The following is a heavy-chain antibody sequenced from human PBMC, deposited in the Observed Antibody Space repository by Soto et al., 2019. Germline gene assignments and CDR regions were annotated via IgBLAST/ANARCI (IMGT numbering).Heavy chain of an antibody. CDR2: IYYRGST. D-gene: IGHD2-8*01. J-gene: IGHJ5*02. Sequence: SETLSLTCAVFGGSFSGYYWSWIRQPPGKGLEWIGYIYYRGSTKYNPSLNSRVTISVDKSKNQLSLKLSSVTVADTAVYYCASLIHPWFDPWGQGTLVTVSS. V-gene: IGHV4-59*01. CDR3: ASLIHPWFDP. CDR1: GGSFSGYY.